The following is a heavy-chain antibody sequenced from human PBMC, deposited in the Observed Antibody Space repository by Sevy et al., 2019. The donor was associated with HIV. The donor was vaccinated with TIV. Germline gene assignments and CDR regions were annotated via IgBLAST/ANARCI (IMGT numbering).Heavy chain of an antibody. CDR1: GFTFSIYG. Sequence: GGSLRLSCLASGFTFSIYGMHWVRQAPGKGLEWVAAIWYDGGIKYNEDSVEGRFTISRENSKNTLFLQMNSLRAEDTAVYYCAGKGYDSSGYYKESYYDYWGQGTLVTVSS. D-gene: IGHD3-22*01. CDR2: IWYDGGIK. CDR3: AGKGYDSSGYYKESYYDY. V-gene: IGHV3-33*03. J-gene: IGHJ4*02.